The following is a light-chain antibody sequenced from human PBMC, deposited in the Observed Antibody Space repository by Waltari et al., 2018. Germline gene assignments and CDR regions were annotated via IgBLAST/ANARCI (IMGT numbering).Light chain of an antibody. CDR2: GNG. V-gene: IGLV1-40*01. Sequence: QSVLTQPPSVSWAPGQRVTISCTGSSPNIGAGYDVPWYQGLPGKAPKLLIYGNGNRPSGVPDRFSGSQFGSSASLAITGLQADDEADYYCQSYDSSLSGSVFGGGTKLTVL. J-gene: IGLJ2*01. CDR1: SPNIGAGYD. CDR3: QSYDSSLSGSV.